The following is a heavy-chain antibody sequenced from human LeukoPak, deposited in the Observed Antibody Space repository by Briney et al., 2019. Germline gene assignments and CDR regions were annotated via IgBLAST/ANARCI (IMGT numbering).Heavy chain of an antibody. Sequence: ASVKVSCKASGYTFTGYYMHWVRQAPGRGLEWMGWINPNSGGTNYAQKFQGRVTMTRDTSISTAYMELSRLRSDDTAVYYCARVPLYYYYMDVWGKGTTVTVSS. CDR3: ARVPLYYYYMDV. CDR2: INPNSGGT. V-gene: IGHV1-2*02. CDR1: GYTFTGYY. J-gene: IGHJ6*03.